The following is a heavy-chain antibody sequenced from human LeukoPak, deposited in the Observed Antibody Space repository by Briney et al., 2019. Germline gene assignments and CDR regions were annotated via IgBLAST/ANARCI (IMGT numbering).Heavy chain of an antibody. CDR2: IYSGDST. V-gene: IGHV3-53*01. D-gene: IGHD3-3*01. Sequence: PGGSLRLSCAASGFTVSNNYMSWVRQAPGKGLEWVSVIYSGDSTYYADSVKGRFTISRDNSKNMVYLQMNSLRTEDTAVYYCARRGGDFWSGYPPLGMDVWGQGTTVTVSS. CDR3: ARRGGDFWSGYPPLGMDV. CDR1: GFTVSNNY. J-gene: IGHJ6*02.